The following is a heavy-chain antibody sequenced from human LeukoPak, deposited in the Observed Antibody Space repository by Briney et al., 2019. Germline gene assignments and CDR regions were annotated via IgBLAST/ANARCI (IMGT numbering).Heavy chain of an antibody. CDR2: IRYDGSNK. CDR1: GFTFNSYG. V-gene: IGHV3-30*02. CDR3: AKDLNQASWTFDY. Sequence: GGSLRLSCAASGFTFNSYGMHWVRQAPGKGLEWVAFIRYDGSNKYYADSVKGRFTISRDNSKNTLYLQMNSLRAEDTAVYYCAKDLNQASWTFDYWGQGTLVTVSS. D-gene: IGHD1-14*01. J-gene: IGHJ4*02.